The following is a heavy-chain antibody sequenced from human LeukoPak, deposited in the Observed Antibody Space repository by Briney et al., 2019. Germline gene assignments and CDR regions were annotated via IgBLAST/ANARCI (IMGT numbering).Heavy chain of an antibody. CDR1: GFTFSSYW. J-gene: IGHJ6*02. D-gene: IGHD2-2*01. V-gene: IGHV3-30-3*01. CDR3: SRYCSSTSCYYYYYYYGMDV. CDR2: ISYDGSNK. Sequence: PGGSLRLSCAASGFTFSSYWMNWARQAPGKGLEWVAVISYDGSNKYYADSVKGRFTISRDNSKNTLYLQMNSLRAEDTAVYYCSRYCSSTSCYYYYYYYGMDVWGQGTTVTVSS.